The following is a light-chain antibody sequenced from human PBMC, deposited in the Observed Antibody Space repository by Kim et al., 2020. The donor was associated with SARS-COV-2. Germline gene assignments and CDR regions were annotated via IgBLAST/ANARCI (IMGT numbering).Light chain of an antibody. CDR2: DVT. J-gene: IGLJ1*01. V-gene: IGLV2-14*03. Sequence: QSISISCTRTKTDIGRFNYVSWYQQYPGKAPKLIIFDVTKRPSGVSSRFSGSKSGNTASLTISGLQAEDEAEYFCSSYTISSLFYVFGSGTKVTVL. CDR1: KTDIGRFNY. CDR3: SSYTISSLFYV.